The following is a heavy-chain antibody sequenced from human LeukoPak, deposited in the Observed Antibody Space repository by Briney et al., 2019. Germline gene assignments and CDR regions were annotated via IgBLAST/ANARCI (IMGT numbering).Heavy chain of an antibody. CDR1: GFTFADYA. J-gene: IGHJ4*02. CDR2: ISWNSNNI. D-gene: IGHD1-7*01. Sequence: GGSLRLSCAASGFTFADYAMHWVRQVPGKGLEWVSGISWNSNNIGYADSVRGRFTISRDNAKSTLFLQMNSLRAEDTAVYYCAKGQLELGHWGQGTLVTVSS. CDR3: AKGQLELGH. V-gene: IGHV3-9*01.